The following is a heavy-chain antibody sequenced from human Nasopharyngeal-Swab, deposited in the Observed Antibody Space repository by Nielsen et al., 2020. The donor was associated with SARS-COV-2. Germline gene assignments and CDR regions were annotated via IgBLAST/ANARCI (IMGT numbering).Heavy chain of an antibody. CDR2: INHSGST. D-gene: IGHD1-7*01. V-gene: IGHV4-34*01. J-gene: IGHJ4*02. CDR1: GGSFSGYY. Sequence: SETLSLTCAVYGGSFSGYYWSWIRQPPGKGLEWIGEINHSGSTNYNPSLKSRVTISVDTSKNQFSLKLSSVTAADTAVYYCARGRLSWNYGGFDYWGQGTLVTVSS. CDR3: ARGRLSWNYGGFDY.